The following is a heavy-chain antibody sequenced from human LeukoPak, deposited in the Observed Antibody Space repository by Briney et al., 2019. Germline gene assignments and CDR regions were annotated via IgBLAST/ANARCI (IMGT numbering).Heavy chain of an antibody. Sequence: SETLSLTCAVYGGSLSGYYWSWTRQPPGKGLEWIGYIYYTGNTNYNPSLKSRVTISVDTSKNQFSLELRSVTAADTAVYYCARAYYSTSWFPHWGQGALVTVSS. D-gene: IGHD3-10*01. CDR1: GGSLSGYY. J-gene: IGHJ5*02. V-gene: IGHV4-34*01. CDR2: IYYTGNT. CDR3: ARAYYSTSWFPH.